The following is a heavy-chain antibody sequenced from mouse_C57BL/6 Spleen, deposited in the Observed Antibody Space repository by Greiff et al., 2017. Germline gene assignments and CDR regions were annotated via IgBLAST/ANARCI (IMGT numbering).Heavy chain of an antibody. J-gene: IGHJ1*03. CDR1: GYSFTDYN. CDR3: ARENYSNYERYFDV. V-gene: IGHV1-39*01. D-gene: IGHD2-5*01. CDR2: INPNYGTT. Sequence: VQLKQSGPELVKPGASVKISCKASGYSFTDYNMNWVKQSNGKSLEWIGVINPNYGTTSYNQKFKGKATLTVDQSSSTAYMQLNSLTSEDSAVYYCARENYSNYERYFDVWGTGTTVTVSS.